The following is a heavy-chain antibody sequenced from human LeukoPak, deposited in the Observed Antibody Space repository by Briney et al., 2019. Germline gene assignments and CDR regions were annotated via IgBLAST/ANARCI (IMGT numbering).Heavy chain of an antibody. CDR2: IYYSGST. CDR1: GGSISSYY. Sequence: PPETLSLTCTVSGGSISSYYWSWIRQPPGKGLEWIGYIYYSGSTNYNPSLKSRVTISVDTSKNQFSLKLSSVTAADTAVYYCAREVAAFDIWGQGTMVTVSS. CDR3: AREVAAFDI. J-gene: IGHJ3*02. V-gene: IGHV4-59*12.